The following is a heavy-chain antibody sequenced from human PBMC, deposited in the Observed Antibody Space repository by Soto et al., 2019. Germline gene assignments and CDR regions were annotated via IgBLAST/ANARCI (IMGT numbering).Heavy chain of an antibody. CDR2: IYHSGST. CDR1: GGSISSGGYS. Sequence: PSETLSLTCAVSGGSISSGGYSWSWIRQPPGKGLEWIGYIYHSGSTYYNPSLKSRVTISVDRSKNQFSLKLSSVTAADTAVYYCARVDTRSWGLYHYAFDIWGQGTMVTVSS. D-gene: IGHD6-13*01. V-gene: IGHV4-30-2*01. J-gene: IGHJ3*02. CDR3: ARVDTRSWGLYHYAFDI.